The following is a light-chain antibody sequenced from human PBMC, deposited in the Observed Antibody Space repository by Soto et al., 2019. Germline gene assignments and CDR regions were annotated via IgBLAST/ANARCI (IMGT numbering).Light chain of an antibody. CDR1: QTISNS. J-gene: IGKJ4*01. Sequence: DIQMTQSPSTLSASVGDRVTITCRASQTISNSLAWYQQKPGKAPNLRIYKASSLEIGVPSRFSGSGSGTEFTLTISSLQPADFATYYCCQYVSYPVTFGGRTKVEMK. CDR3: CQYVSYPVT. V-gene: IGKV1-5*03. CDR2: KAS.